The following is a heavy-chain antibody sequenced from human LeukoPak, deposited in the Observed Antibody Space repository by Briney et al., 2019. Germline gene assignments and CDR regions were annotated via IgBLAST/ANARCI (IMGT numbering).Heavy chain of an antibody. Sequence: PGGPLRLSCMASGFTFGDYAMSGVRQAPGKGLEWVGFIRSKAYGGPTDYAAYVTGRFILSRDDSQSNAYLTVYSLKTEDTAVYYCVRDKMAENDAPDVWGQGTMVSVSS. CDR1: GFTFGDYA. CDR2: IRSKAYGGPT. V-gene: IGHV3-49*04. D-gene: IGHD2-8*01. CDR3: VRDKMAENDAPDV. J-gene: IGHJ3*01.